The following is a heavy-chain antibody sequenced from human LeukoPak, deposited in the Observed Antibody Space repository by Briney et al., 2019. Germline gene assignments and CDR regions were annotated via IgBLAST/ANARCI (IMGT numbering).Heavy chain of an antibody. Sequence: PGGSLRLSCAASGFTFSSYGMHWVRQAPGKGLEWVAVISYDGSNKYYADSVKGRFTISRDNSKNTLYLQMNSLRAEDTAVYYCAKDKGAKSGYYSFYFDYWGQGTLVTVSS. CDR1: GFTFSSYG. V-gene: IGHV3-30*18. CDR2: ISYDGSNK. D-gene: IGHD3-22*01. J-gene: IGHJ4*02. CDR3: AKDKGAKSGYYSFYFDY.